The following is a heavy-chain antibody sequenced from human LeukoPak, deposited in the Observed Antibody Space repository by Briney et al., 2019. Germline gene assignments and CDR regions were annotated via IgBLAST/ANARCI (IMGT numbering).Heavy chain of an antibody. V-gene: IGHV4-31*03. J-gene: IGHJ5*02. D-gene: IGHD2-21*02. CDR2: IYYSGST. Sequence: PSQTLSLTCTVSGCSISSGGYYWHWILQHTGKGLQWIGYIYYSGSTYYNPALKSRVTISVDTSKNQFSLKLSSVTAADTAVYYCARGLLFSWFDPWGQLTLVTVSS. CDR1: GCSISSGGYY. CDR3: ARGLLFSWFDP.